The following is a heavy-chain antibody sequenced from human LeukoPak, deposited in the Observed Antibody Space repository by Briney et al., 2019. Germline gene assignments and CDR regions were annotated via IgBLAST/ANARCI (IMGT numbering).Heavy chain of an antibody. CDR3: ATYRDPVNRVAWFDP. CDR2: IYYSGST. J-gene: IGHJ5*02. Sequence: PSETLSLTCSVSGGSISSYGYYWSWIRQHPGKGLEWIGFIYYSGSTLYAPSFRSRVTISADTSTNQFSLQLTSLTAADTAIYYCATYRDPVNRVAWFDPWGQGMLVTVSS. CDR1: GGSISSYGYY. D-gene: IGHD4-17*01. V-gene: IGHV4-31*03.